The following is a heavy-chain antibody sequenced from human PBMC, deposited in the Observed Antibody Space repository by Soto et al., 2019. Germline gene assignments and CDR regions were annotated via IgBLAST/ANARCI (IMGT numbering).Heavy chain of an antibody. CDR1: GFTFSSFA. CDR2: LTGSGDST. Sequence: EVQLLESGGGLVQPGGSLRLSCAASGFTFSSFAMTWDRQAPGKGLEWVSSLTGSGDSTYYADSVKGRFTISRDNSKNTLHLQMNTLRADDTALYYCAKGTAVTTGDMAYWGQGTLVTVPS. J-gene: IGHJ4*02. CDR3: AKGTAVTTGDMAY. V-gene: IGHV3-23*01. D-gene: IGHD4-17*01.